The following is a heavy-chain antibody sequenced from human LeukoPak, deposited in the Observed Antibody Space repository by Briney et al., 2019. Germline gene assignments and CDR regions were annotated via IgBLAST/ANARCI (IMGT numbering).Heavy chain of an antibody. J-gene: IGHJ4*02. Sequence: ASEKVSCKASGYTFTSYYMHWVRQAPGQGLEWMGIINPSGGSTSYAQKFQGRVTMTRDTSTSTVYMELSSLRSEDTAVYYCARGRGYGIAVAGSTAADVDYWDQGTLVTVSA. V-gene: IGHV1-46*01. D-gene: IGHD6-19*01. CDR3: ARGRGYGIAVAGSTAADVDY. CDR2: INPSGGST. CDR1: GYTFTSYY.